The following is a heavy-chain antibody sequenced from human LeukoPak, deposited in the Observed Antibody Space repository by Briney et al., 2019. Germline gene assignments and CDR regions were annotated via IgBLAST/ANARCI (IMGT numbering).Heavy chain of an antibody. CDR2: IYYSGTT. CDR1: GDSITSRTYS. Sequence: PSESLSPTCTVTGDSITSRTYSWAWIRQPPGQGLEWIGAIYYSGTTYYNPSLKSRVTISLDTSSNQLSLGLTSVIAMDTAIYYCARHRYYDSWVHTGAFDIWGHGTTVTVSS. D-gene: IGHD3-3*01. J-gene: IGHJ3*02. CDR3: ARHRYYDSWVHTGAFDI. V-gene: IGHV4-39*01.